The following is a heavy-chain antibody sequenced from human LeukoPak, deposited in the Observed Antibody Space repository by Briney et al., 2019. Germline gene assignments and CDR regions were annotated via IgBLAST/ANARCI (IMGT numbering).Heavy chain of an antibody. Sequence: KASETLSLTCTVSGGSVSSGSYYWRWSRQPPGKGLEWIGYIYYSGSTNYNPSLKSRVTISVDTSKNQFSLKLSSVTAADTAVYYCARDLRGAFDWGQGTLVTVSS. J-gene: IGHJ4*02. CDR2: IYYSGST. CDR1: GGSVSSGSYY. V-gene: IGHV4-61*01. CDR3: ARDLRGAFD. D-gene: IGHD3-3*02.